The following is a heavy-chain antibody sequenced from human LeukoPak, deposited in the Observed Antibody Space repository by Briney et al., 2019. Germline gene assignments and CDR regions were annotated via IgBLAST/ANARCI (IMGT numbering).Heavy chain of an antibody. J-gene: IGHJ4*02. V-gene: IGHV3-23*01. CDR1: GFTFSSCG. D-gene: IGHD6-13*01. Sequence: PGGSLRLSCAASGFTFSSCGMTWVRQAPGKGLEWVSSISGSDDGTYYADSVKGRFTISRDNSKNTLYLQMNSLRAEDTAVYYCARASAGIAAAGTDYWGQGTLVTVSS. CDR3: ARASAGIAAAGTDY. CDR2: ISGSDDGT.